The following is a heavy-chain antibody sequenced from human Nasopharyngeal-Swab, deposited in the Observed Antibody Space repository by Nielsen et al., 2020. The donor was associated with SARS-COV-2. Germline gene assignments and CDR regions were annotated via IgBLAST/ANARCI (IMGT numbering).Heavy chain of an antibody. CDR2: IYYSGST. Sequence: WIRQPPGKGLEWIGSIYYSGSTYYNPPLKSRVTISVDTSKNQFSLKLSSVTAADTAVYYCARDLDSSSWFNWFDPWGQGTLVTVSS. J-gene: IGHJ5*02. CDR3: ARDLDSSSWFNWFDP. D-gene: IGHD6-13*01. V-gene: IGHV4-39*07.